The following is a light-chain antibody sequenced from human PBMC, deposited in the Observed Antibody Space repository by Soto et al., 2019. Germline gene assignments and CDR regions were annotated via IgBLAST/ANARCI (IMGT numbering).Light chain of an antibody. Sequence: DIVLIQSPGTLSLSHGERATLSCRASQSVSSNYLAWYQQRPGQAPRLLIYGASTRATGIPDRFSGSGSGTDFTLTTSRLEPEDFALYYCQQYGSLSWTFGQGTKVDIK. J-gene: IGKJ1*01. CDR2: GAS. CDR1: QSVSSNY. V-gene: IGKV3-20*01. CDR3: QQYGSLSWT.